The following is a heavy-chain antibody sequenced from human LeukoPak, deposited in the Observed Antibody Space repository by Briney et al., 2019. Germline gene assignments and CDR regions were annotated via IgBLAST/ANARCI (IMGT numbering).Heavy chain of an antibody. CDR1: GGSFSSSY. V-gene: IGHV4-59*08. CDR2: VYYSGDT. Sequence: PSETLSLTCAVYGGSFSSSYWTWLRQPPGKGLEWIGNVYYSGDTNYNPSLTGRVTISVDTSRRQFSLKLISVTAADTAVYYCATSPIFGVVDNWGQGSLVTVSS. J-gene: IGHJ1*01. D-gene: IGHD3-3*01. CDR3: ATSPIFGVVDN.